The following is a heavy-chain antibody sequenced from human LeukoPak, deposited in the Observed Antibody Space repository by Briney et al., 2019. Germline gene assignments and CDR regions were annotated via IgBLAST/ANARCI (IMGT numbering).Heavy chain of an antibody. CDR2: ISYDGSNK. J-gene: IGHJ4*02. Sequence: GGSLRLSCAASGFTFSSYAMHWVRQAPGKGLEWVAVISYDGSNKYYADSVKGRFTISRDNSKNTLYLQMNSLRAEDTAVYYCARDTWTHYYGSGSFDYWGQGTLVTVSS. D-gene: IGHD3-10*01. CDR3: ARDTWTHYYGSGSFDY. CDR1: GFTFSSYA. V-gene: IGHV3-30-3*01.